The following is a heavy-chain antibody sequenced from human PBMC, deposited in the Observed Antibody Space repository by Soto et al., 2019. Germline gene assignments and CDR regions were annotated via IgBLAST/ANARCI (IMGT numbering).Heavy chain of an antibody. J-gene: IGHJ1*01. CDR3: ATSFWFGTQPEI. V-gene: IGHV4-34*01. D-gene: IGHD3-10*01. CDR1: GGSFSENY. CDR2: ISPSGTT. Sequence: QVHLEQWGAGLLKPSETLSLSCGVSGGSFSENYWTWFRQPPGKGLEWIGEISPSGTTKYVPSLKSRVTISKDTSKNQFSLKVNSVTAADTAVYFCATSFWFGTQPEIWGQGTLVTVSS.